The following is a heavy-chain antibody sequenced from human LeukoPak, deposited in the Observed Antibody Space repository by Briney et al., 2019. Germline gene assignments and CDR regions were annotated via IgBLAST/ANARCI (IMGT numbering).Heavy chain of an antibody. CDR2: INVNSGGT. V-gene: IGHV1-2*02. CDR3: VRGTGYCSSTSCYNSGEYFQH. CDR1: GYTFTGYY. D-gene: IGHD2-2*02. J-gene: IGHJ1*01. Sequence: ASVKVFCKASGYTFTGYYIHWVRQAPGQGLEWMAWINVNSGGTNSAQNFQGRVTMTRDTSISTAYMEVSRLRSDDTAVYYCVRGTGYCSSTSCYNSGEYFQHWGQGTLVTVSS.